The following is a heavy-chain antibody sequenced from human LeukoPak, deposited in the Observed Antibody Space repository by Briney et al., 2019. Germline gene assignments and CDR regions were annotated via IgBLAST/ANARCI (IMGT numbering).Heavy chain of an antibody. CDR3: ARHENSYYGRRDAFDI. V-gene: IGHV4-31*03. CDR2: IYYSGST. Sequence: SETLSLACTVSGGSISSGGYYWSWIRQHPGKGLEWIGYIYYSGSTYYNPSLKSRVTISVDTSKNQFSLKLSSVTAADTAVYYCARHENSYYGRRDAFDIWGQGTMVTVSS. J-gene: IGHJ3*02. D-gene: IGHD3-10*01. CDR1: GGSISSGGYY.